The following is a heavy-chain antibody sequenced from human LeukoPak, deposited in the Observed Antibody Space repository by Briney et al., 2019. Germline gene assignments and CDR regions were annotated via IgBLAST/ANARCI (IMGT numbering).Heavy chain of an antibody. CDR1: GFTFDDYA. D-gene: IGHD5-18*01. CDR2: ISWNSGSI. V-gene: IGHV3-9*01. J-gene: IGHJ4*02. Sequence: GGSLRLSCAASGFTFDDYAMHWVRQAPGKGLEWVSGISWNSGSIGYADSVKGRFTISRDNAKNSLYLQMNSLRAEDTALYYCSKGLDTAMVMSFDYWGQGTLVTVSS. CDR3: SKGLDTAMVMSFDY.